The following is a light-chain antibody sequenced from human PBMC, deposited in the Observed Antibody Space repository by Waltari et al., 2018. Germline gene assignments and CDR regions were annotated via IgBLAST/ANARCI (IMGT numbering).Light chain of an antibody. J-gene: IGKJ3*01. CDR2: WAS. CDR3: QQYYSIPFT. Sequence: DIVMTQSPDSLAVSLGERATINRNSSQTLLYNSNSRNYLAWYQQKPGQPRKLLIYWASTRESGVPDRFSGSGSGTDFTLTISSLQAEDVAVYSCQQYYSIPFTFGPGTKVDIK. V-gene: IGKV4-1*01. CDR1: QTLLYNSNSRNY.